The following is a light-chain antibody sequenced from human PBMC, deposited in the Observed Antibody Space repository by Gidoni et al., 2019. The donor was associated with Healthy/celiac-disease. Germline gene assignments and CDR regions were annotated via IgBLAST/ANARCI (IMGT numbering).Light chain of an antibody. CDR2: DAS. CDR3: QQRSNWYT. V-gene: IGKV3-11*01. J-gene: IGKJ2*01. CDR1: QSVSSY. Sequence: EIVLTQSPATLSLSPGERATLSCRASQSVSSYLAWYQQKPGQAPRLLIYDASNRATGIPARFSGSGSRTDFTLTISSLEPEDFAVYYCQQRSNWYTFGQXTKLEIK.